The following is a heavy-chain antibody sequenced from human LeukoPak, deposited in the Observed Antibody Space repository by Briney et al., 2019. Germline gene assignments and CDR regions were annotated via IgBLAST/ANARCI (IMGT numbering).Heavy chain of an antibody. Sequence: GGSLRLSCATSGFSFSDSSMAWVRQAPGKGLEWVSSISGNSYWIYYAGPVKDRFTISRDNARNSLYLEMERLSADDTAVYYCARGSILGATGYDWGQGALVAVSS. CDR1: GFSFSDSS. CDR2: ISGNSYWI. CDR3: ARGSILGATGYD. V-gene: IGHV3-21*01. D-gene: IGHD1-26*01. J-gene: IGHJ4*02.